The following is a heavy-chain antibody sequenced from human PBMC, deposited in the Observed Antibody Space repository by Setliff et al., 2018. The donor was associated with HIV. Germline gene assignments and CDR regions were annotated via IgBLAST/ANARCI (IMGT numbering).Heavy chain of an antibody. Sequence: SETLSLTCTVSGDSISSDDHYWSWIRQTPGKGLEWIGYIFNTGSTYYKSSLASRLTMSIDTSRNQFSLKLRSVTAADTAVFYCARLSVSAAVYFDSWGQGTLVTVSS. CDR1: GDSISSDDHY. J-gene: IGHJ4*02. V-gene: IGHV4-30-4*08. CDR3: ARLSVSAAVYFDS. D-gene: IGHD6-25*01. CDR2: IFNTGST.